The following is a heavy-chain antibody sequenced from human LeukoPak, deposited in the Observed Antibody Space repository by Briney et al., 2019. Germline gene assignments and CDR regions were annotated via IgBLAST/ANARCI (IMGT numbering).Heavy chain of an antibody. Sequence: GGSLRLSCAGSGFTFSDYYMSWIRQAPGKGLEWVSDLSSRGDIISYADSVKGRLTISRDNAKNSLYLQINSLRAEDTAVYYCARETVAGTFDYWGQGTLVTVSS. J-gene: IGHJ4*02. V-gene: IGHV3-11*01. CDR3: ARETVAGTFDY. CDR2: LSSRGDII. CDR1: GFTFSDYY. D-gene: IGHD6-19*01.